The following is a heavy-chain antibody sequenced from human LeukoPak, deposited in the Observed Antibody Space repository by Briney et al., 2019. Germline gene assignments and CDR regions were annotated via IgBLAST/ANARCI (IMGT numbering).Heavy chain of an antibody. J-gene: IGHJ4*02. CDR3: AKDPFSGYSYGYEDY. CDR1: GITFSSYA. Sequence: GGSLRLSCAASGITFSSYAMSWVRQAPGKGLEWVSAISGSGGSSYYADSVKGRFTISRDNSKNTLYLQMNSLRAEDTAVYYCAKDPFSGYSYGYEDYWGQGTLVTVSS. V-gene: IGHV3-23*01. D-gene: IGHD5-18*01. CDR2: ISGSGGSS.